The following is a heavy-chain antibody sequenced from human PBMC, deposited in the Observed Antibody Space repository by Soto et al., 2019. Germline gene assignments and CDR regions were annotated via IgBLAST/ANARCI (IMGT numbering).Heavy chain of an antibody. J-gene: IGHJ6*02. CDR1: GYTSSSYG. Sequence: QVQLLQSGGEVKTPGASVKVSCKALGYTSSSYGINWVRQAPGQGLEWMGWISVFNGDTKYAQKFQGRVAITKDPGTSTAHMELRSLRFDDAAVYFCATKDDHKDDQPYYYGMDVWGQGTTVTVSS. CDR2: ISVFNGDT. V-gene: IGHV1-18*01. CDR3: ATKDDHKDDQPYYYGMDV. D-gene: IGHD3-16*01.